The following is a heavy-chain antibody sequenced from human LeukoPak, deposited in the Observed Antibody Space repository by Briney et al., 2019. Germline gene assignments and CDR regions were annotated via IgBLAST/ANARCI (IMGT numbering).Heavy chain of an antibody. Sequence: PSKTLSLTCAVYGGSFSGYYWSWIRQPPGKGLEWIGEINHSGSTNYNPSLKSRVTISVDTSKNQFSLKLSSVTAADTAVYYCRSNLYYYYYMDVWGKGTTVTVSS. V-gene: IGHV4-34*03. CDR1: GGSFSGYY. CDR3: RSNLYYYYYMDV. CDR2: INHSGST. J-gene: IGHJ6*03. D-gene: IGHD4-11*01.